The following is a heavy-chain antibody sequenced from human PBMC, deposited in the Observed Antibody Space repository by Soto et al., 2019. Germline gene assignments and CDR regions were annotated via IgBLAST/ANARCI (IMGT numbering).Heavy chain of an antibody. CDR2: VYHSGST. V-gene: IGHV4-59*01. D-gene: IGHD3-22*01. Sequence: SETPSLTCTVSGDSIRSYFWSWIRQPPGKGLEWMGCVYHSGSTNYSPSLKRRVSISVDTSKNQFSLRLTSVTAADTAVYYCARTYSSSYSRYPVYYGMDVWGQGTTVTVSS. J-gene: IGHJ6*02. CDR3: ARTYSSSYSRYPVYYGMDV. CDR1: GDSIRSYF.